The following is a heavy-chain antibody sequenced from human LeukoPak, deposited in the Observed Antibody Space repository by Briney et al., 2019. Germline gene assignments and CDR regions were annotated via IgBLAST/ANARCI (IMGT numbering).Heavy chain of an antibody. Sequence: GASVKVSCKASGYTFTGYYMHWVRQAPGQGLEWMGWINPNSGGTNYAQKFQGRVTMTRDTSISTAYMELSRLRSDDTAVYYCARAGGEFLGWLQPQYFDYWGQGTLVTVSS. CDR1: GYTFTGYY. V-gene: IGHV1-2*02. CDR2: INPNSGGT. J-gene: IGHJ4*02. CDR3: ARAGGEFLGWLQPQYFDY. D-gene: IGHD5-24*01.